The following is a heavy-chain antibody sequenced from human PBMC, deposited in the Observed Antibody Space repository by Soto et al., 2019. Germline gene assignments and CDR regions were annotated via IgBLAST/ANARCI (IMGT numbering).Heavy chain of an antibody. CDR2: IYPGDSDT. CDR3: ARLASPLIFGVVITTNDAFDI. CDR1: GYSFTSYW. Sequence: GESLKISCKGSGYSFTSYWIGWVRQMPGKGLEWMGIIYPGDSDTRYSPSFQGQVTISADKSISTAYLQWSSLKASDTAMYYCARLASPLIFGVVITTNDAFDIWGQGTMVTVSS. D-gene: IGHD3-3*01. V-gene: IGHV5-51*01. J-gene: IGHJ3*02.